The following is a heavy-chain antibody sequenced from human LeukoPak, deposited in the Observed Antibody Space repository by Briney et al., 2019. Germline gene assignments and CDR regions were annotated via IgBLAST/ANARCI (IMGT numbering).Heavy chain of an antibody. D-gene: IGHD6-19*01. CDR3: VRSSGWPDF. CDR1: GFTFSTYW. J-gene: IGHJ4*02. Sequence: GGSLRLSCAASGFTFSTYWMHWVRQAPGKGLVWVSRIDSDGSNTIYADSVKGRFTISRDNAKNMLYLQMNSLRAGDTAVYYCVRSSGWPDFWGQGTLVTVSS. CDR2: IDSDGSNT. V-gene: IGHV3-74*01.